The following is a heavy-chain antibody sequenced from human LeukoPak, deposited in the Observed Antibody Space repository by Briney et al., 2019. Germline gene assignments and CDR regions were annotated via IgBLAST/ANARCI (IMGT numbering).Heavy chain of an antibody. V-gene: IGHV4-31*03. CDR1: GGSISSGGYS. CDR3: ARGDRYGGNSGGANDY. Sequence: PSETLSLTCTVSGGSISSGGYSWSWIRQHQGKGLEWIGYIYYSGSTYYNPSLKSRVTISVDTSKNQFSLKLSSVTAADTAVYYCARGDRYGGNSGGANDYWGQGTLVTVSS. J-gene: IGHJ4*02. D-gene: IGHD4-23*01. CDR2: IYYSGST.